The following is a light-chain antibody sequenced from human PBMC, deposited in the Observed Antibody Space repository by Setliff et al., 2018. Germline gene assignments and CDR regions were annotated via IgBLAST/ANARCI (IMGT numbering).Light chain of an antibody. CDR3: CSFAGTYYV. CDR2: DVT. CDR1: SSDVGAYNY. J-gene: IGLJ1*01. Sequence: SVLAQPRSVSGSPGQSVTISCAGTSSDVGAYNYVSWYQHHPGKVPKLMVYDVTKRPSGVPDRFSGSKSGNTASLTISGLQDEDEADYYCCSFAGTYYVFGSGTKVTVL. V-gene: IGLV2-11*01.